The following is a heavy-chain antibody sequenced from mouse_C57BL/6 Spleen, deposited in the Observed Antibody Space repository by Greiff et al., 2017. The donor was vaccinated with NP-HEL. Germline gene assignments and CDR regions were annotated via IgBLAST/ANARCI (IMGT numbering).Heavy chain of an antibody. Sequence: VQLKESGGGLVKPGGSLKLSCAASGFTFSSYAMSWVRQTPEKRLEWVATISDGGSYTYYPDNVKGRFTISRDNAKNNLYLQMSHLKSEDTAMYYCARDTLYGNPFDYWGQGTTLTVSS. V-gene: IGHV5-4*01. CDR2: ISDGGSYT. J-gene: IGHJ2*01. CDR3: ARDTLYGNPFDY. CDR1: GFTFSSYA. D-gene: IGHD2-1*01.